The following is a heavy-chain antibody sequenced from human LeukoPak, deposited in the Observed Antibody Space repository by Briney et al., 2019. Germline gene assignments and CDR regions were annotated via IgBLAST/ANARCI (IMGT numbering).Heavy chain of an antibody. CDR3: AREKSYGADFDY. Sequence: GGSLRLSCAASGFTFSSYGMSWVRQAPGKGLEWVSAIGGRDGSTYYADSVKGRFTISRDNSKNTLYVQMNSLRAEDTAVYYCAREKSYGADFDYWGQGTLVTVSS. V-gene: IGHV3-23*01. CDR1: GFTFSSYG. CDR2: IGGRDGST. J-gene: IGHJ4*02. D-gene: IGHD4-17*01.